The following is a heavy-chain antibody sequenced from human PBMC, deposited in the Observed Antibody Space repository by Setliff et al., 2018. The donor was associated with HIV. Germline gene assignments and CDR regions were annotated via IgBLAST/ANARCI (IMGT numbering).Heavy chain of an antibody. CDR1: GFSFKSAW. J-gene: IGHJ4*02. CDR3: TTYSPHGSGNRHYFDD. CDR2: IKAKVVGATT. V-gene: IGHV3-15*01. Sequence: PGGSLRLSCAASGFSFKSAWMSWVRQAPGKGLEWVGHIKAKVVGATTDYSAPVRDRFTISRDDSRDILYLQMNSLQTDDTGVYYCTTYSPHGSGNRHYFDDWGQGTLVTVSS. D-gene: IGHD2-15*01.